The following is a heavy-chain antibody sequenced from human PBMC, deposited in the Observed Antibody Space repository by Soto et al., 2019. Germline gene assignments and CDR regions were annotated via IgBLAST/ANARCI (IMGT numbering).Heavy chain of an antibody. Sequence: QLQLQESGPGLVKPSETLSLTCTVSGGSISSSGYYWGWIRQPPGKGLEWIGTGYYSGSTYYNPSLKRRVTISVDTSKNQFSLKLSSVTAADTAVYYCATSNWFDPWGQGTLVTVSS. CDR2: GYYSGST. J-gene: IGHJ5*02. V-gene: IGHV4-39*01. CDR1: GGSISSSGYY. CDR3: ATSNWFDP.